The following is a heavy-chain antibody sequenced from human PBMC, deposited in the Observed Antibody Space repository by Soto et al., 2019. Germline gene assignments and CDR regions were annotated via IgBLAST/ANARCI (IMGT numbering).Heavy chain of an antibody. CDR1: GFTFGTYA. CDR2: ISGSGGSI. D-gene: IGHD3-3*01. Sequence: EVQLLESGGGLVQPGGSLRLSCAASGFTFGTYARSWVRQAPGKGLEWVSTISGSGGSIYYADSVKGRFTISRDTSKNTLFLQMNSLRVEDTAVYYCAKDPTISAFRSGMDVWGQGTTVTVSS. CDR3: AKDPTISAFRSGMDV. V-gene: IGHV3-23*01. J-gene: IGHJ6*02.